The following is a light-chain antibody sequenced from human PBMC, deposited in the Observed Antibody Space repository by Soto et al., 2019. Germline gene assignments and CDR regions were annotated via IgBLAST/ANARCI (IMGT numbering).Light chain of an antibody. V-gene: IGKV3D-15*01. J-gene: IGKJ5*01. CDR3: QQYNNWPIT. CDR2: GAS. Sequence: EIVMTQSPATLSVSPGERATLSCRASQSLGSNLAWYQQKPGQAPRLLIYGASTRATGIPARFSGSGSGTEFTLTISSLQSEDFAVYYCQQYNNWPITFGQGTRLEIK. CDR1: QSLGSN.